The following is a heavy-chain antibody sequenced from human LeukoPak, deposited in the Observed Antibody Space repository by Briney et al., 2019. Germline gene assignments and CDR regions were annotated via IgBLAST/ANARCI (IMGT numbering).Heavy chain of an antibody. CDR1: GFTFDDYA. J-gene: IGHJ6*02. Sequence: GSLRLSCAASGFTFDDYAMHWVRQTPGKGLEWVALISGNGRHTHYADSVQGRFTISRDNSNTSVYLQLNSLRTVDTAFYYCARRKAAFYYFPMDVWGQGTTVTVSS. CDR3: ARRKAAFYYFPMDV. D-gene: IGHD6-25*01. CDR2: ISGNGRHT. V-gene: IGHV3-43*02.